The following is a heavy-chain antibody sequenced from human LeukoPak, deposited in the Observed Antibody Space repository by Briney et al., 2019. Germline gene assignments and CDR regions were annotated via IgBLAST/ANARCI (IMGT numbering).Heavy chain of an antibody. D-gene: IGHD6-19*01. Sequence: GGSLRLSCAASGFTFSSYAMLWVRQAPGKRLEWLAVISYDGSNKYYADSVKGRCTISRDNSKNTLYLQMNSLRAEDTAVYYCARDPASSGWYRFDYWGQGTLVTVSS. V-gene: IGHV3-30*01. CDR3: ARDPASSGWYRFDY. J-gene: IGHJ4*02. CDR2: ISYDGSNK. CDR1: GFTFSSYA.